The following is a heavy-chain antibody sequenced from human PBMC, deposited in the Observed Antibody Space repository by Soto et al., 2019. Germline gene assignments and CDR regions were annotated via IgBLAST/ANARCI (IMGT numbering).Heavy chain of an antibody. CDR2: ISYDGSNK. D-gene: IGHD4-17*01. J-gene: IGHJ5*02. V-gene: IGHV3-30-3*01. CDR3: ARGELKPTTVVTGWFDP. CDR1: GFTFSSYA. Sequence: QVQLVESGGGVVQPGRSLRLSCAASGFTFSSYAMHWVRQAPGKGLEWVAVISYDGSNKYYADSVKGRFTISRDNSKNTLYLQMNSLRAEDTAVYYCARGELKPTTVVTGWFDPWGQGTLVTVSS.